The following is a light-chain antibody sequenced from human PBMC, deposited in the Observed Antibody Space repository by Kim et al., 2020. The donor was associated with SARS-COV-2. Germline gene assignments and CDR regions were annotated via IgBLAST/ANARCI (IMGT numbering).Light chain of an antibody. V-gene: IGKV3-20*01. Sequence: TLSLSPGEGATLSCRASLGVSGSYLTWYQQKPGQAPRLRIYGASSRATGIPDRFSGSGSGTDFTLTISRLEPEDFAVYYCQHTETFGGGTKVDIK. J-gene: IGKJ4*01. CDR1: LGVSGSY. CDR3: QHTET. CDR2: GAS.